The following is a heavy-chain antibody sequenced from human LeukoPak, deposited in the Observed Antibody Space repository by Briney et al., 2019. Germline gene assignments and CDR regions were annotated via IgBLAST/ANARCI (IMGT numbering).Heavy chain of an antibody. V-gene: IGHV3-15*01. D-gene: IGHD4-17*01. CDR1: GFTLSNAW. Sequence: PGGSLRLSCADSGFTLSNAWMSWVRQAPGKGLEWVGRIKSKTDGGTTDYAAPVKGRFTISRDDAKNTLYLQMNSLKTEDTAVYYCTTEGIPTVTDGRVYWGQGTLVTVSS. CDR2: IKSKTDGGTT. CDR3: TTEGIPTVTDGRVY. J-gene: IGHJ4*02.